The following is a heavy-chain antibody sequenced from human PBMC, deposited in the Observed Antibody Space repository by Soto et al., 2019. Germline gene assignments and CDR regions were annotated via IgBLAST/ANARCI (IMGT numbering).Heavy chain of an antibody. CDR3: AKGGCSSTSCYYYYYMDV. CDR2: ISGSGGST. J-gene: IGHJ6*03. CDR1: GFTFSSYA. D-gene: IGHD2-2*01. Sequence: EVPLLESGGGLVQPGGSLRLSCAASGFTFSSYAMSWVRQAPGKGLEWVSAISGSGGSTYYADSVKGRFTISRDNSKNTLYLQMNSLRAEDTAVYYCAKGGCSSTSCYYYYYMDVWGKGTTVTVSS. V-gene: IGHV3-23*01.